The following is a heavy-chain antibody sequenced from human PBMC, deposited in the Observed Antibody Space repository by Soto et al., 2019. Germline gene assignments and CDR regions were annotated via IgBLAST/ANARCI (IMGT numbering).Heavy chain of an antibody. CDR2: IIPIFGTA. D-gene: IGHD3-22*01. CDR1: GGTFSSYA. V-gene: IGHV1-69*13. CDR3: AREVGKAMIAVVTDAFDI. J-gene: IGHJ3*02. Sequence: SVKVSCKASGGTFSSYAISWVRQAPGQGPEWMGGIIPIFGTANYAQKFQGRVTITADESTSTAYMELSSLRSEDTAVYYCAREVGKAMIAVVTDAFDIWGQGTMVTVSS.